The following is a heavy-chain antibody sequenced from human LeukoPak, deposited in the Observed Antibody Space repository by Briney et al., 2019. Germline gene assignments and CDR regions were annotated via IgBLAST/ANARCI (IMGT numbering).Heavy chain of an antibody. V-gene: IGHV3-74*01. D-gene: IGHD4-17*01. J-gene: IGHJ4*02. CDR2: INSDGSST. CDR1: GFTFSSHW. CDR3: ARVLYGDYLFDY. Sequence: GGSLRLSCAASGFTFSSHWMHWVRQAPGKGLVWVSRINSDGSSTNYADSVKGRFTISRDNAKNTLYLQMSSLRAGETAVYYCARVLYGDYLFDYWGQGTLVTVSS.